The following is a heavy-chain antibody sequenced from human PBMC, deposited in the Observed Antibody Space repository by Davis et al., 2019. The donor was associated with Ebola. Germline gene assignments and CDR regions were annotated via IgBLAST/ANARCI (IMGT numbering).Heavy chain of an antibody. V-gene: IGHV3-64D*08. CDR1: GFTFSSYA. J-gene: IGHJ5*02. Sequence: GGSLRLSCSASGFTFSSYAMHWVRQAPGKGLEYVSAISSNGGSTYYADSVKGRFTISRDNSKNTLYLQMNSLRAEDTAVYYCVKGGCSSTSCYRRWDWFDPWGQGTLVTVSS. D-gene: IGHD2-2*01. CDR3: VKGGCSSTSCYRRWDWFDP. CDR2: ISSNGGST.